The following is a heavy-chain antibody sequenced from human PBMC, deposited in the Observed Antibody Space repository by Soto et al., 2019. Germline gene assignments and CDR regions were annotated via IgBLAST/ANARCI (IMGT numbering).Heavy chain of an antibody. CDR3: AKGRGVGSCYSCYYYYAVDV. D-gene: IGHD2-15*01. Sequence: GGSLRLSCAASGFTFSSYGMHWVRQAPGKGLEWVAVIWYDGSDKYYADSVKGRFTISRDNSKNTLYLQMNSLRAEDTAVYYCAKGRGVGSCYSCYYYYAVDVWGQGTTVTVSS. V-gene: IGHV3-33*06. J-gene: IGHJ6*02. CDR1: GFTFSSYG. CDR2: IWYDGSDK.